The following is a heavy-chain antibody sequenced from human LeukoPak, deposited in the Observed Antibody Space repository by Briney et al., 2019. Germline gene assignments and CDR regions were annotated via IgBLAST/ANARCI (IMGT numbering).Heavy chain of an antibody. V-gene: IGHV7-4-1*02. CDR2: INTNTGNP. CDR3: ARQGPGYCSSTSCYGVDS. Sequence: ASVKVSCKASGYTFTSYYMHWVRQAPGQGLEWMGWINTNTGNPTYAQAFTGRFAFSLDTSVSTAYLQISSLKAEDTAVYYCARQGPGYCSSTSCYGVDSWGQGTLVTVSS. J-gene: IGHJ4*02. D-gene: IGHD2-2*01. CDR1: GYTFTSYY.